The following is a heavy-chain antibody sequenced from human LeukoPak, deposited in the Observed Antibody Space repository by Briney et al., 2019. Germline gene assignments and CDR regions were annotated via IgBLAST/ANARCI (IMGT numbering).Heavy chain of an antibody. CDR3: ARDPRDDHNSLDY. D-gene: IGHD5-24*01. J-gene: IGHJ4*02. V-gene: IGHV3-7*03. CDR1: GFSFSNYW. Sequence: GGSLRLSCAASGFSFSNYWMSWDRQSPEKGLEWVANIKEDGSARYYVDSVKGRFTISRDNPKNSLYLQMGSLRADDTAMYYCARDPRDDHNSLDYWGQGTQVTVSS. CDR2: IKEDGSAR.